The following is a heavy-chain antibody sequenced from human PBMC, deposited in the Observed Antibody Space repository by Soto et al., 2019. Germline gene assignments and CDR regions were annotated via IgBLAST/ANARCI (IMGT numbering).Heavy chain of an antibody. CDR2: ISDSGGST. CDR3: AKAFGYSNTWYARNWFDP. V-gene: IGHV3-23*01. J-gene: IGHJ5*02. Sequence: DVQLLESGGGLVQPGGSLRLSCAASGLAFSSHAMTWVRQAPGKGLEWVSSISDSGGSTSYAVSVKGRFAVSRDNSKNTLYLQMNSLRVADTAVYYCAKAFGYSNTWYARNWFDPWGQGTLVTVSS. D-gene: IGHD6-13*01. CDR1: GLAFSSHA.